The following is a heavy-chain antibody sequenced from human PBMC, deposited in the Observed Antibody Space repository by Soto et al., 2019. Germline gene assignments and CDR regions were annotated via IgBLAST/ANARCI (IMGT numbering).Heavy chain of an antibody. CDR2: ISSSSTYT. V-gene: IGHV3-11*05. J-gene: IGHJ6*02. CDR1: GFIFSDCY. D-gene: IGHD3-10*01. CDR3: ARGTDLRYGMDV. Sequence: QVRLVESGGGLVKPGGSLRLSCAASGFIFSDCYMSWIRQAPGKGLEWVSYISSSSTYTNYADSVKGRFTTSRDNAKNSLYLQMNSLRAEDTAVYYCARGTDLRYGMDVWGQGTTVTVSS.